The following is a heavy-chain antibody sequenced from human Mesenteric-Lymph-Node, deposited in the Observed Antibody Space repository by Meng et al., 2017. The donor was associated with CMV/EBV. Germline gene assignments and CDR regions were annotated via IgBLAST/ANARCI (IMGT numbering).Heavy chain of an antibody. Sequence: GESLKISCEASGLTFSSNWMHWVRQAPGKGLVWVSRIDTDGSSTSYADSVKGRFTISRDNAKNSLYLQMNSLRAEDTAVYYCARYSTVTTLFHYYYYYGMDVWGQGTTVTVSS. CDR3: ARYSTVTTLFHYYYYYGMDV. V-gene: IGHV3-74*01. CDR1: GLTFSSNW. J-gene: IGHJ6*02. D-gene: IGHD4-11*01. CDR2: IDTDGSST.